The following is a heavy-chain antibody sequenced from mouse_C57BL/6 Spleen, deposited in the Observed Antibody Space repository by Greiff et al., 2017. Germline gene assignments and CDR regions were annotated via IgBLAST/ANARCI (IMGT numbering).Heavy chain of an antibody. J-gene: IGHJ2*01. D-gene: IGHD1-1*01. V-gene: IGHV14-4*01. CDR3: TTRFPATVVAEDD. Sequence: EVQLQQSGAELVRPGASVKLSCTASGFNIKDDYMHWVKQRPEQGLEWIGWIDPENGDTEYASKFQGKATITADTSSNTAYLQLSSLTSEDTAVYYCTTRFPATVVAEDDWGQGTTLTVSS. CDR1: GFNIKDDY. CDR2: IDPENGDT.